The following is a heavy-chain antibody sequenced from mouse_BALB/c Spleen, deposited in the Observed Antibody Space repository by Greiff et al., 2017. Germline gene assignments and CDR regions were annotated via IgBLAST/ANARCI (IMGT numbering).Heavy chain of an antibody. V-gene: IGHV2-9*02. Sequence: VHLVESGPGLVAPSQSLSITCTVSGFSLTSYGVHWVRQPPGKGLEWLGVIWAGGSTNYNSALMSRLSISKDNSKSQVFLKMNSLQTDDTAMDYCAAVVASPYAMDYWGQGTAVTVSS. CDR2: IWAGGST. J-gene: IGHJ4*01. D-gene: IGHD1-1*01. CDR1: GFSLTSYG. CDR3: AAVVASPYAMDY.